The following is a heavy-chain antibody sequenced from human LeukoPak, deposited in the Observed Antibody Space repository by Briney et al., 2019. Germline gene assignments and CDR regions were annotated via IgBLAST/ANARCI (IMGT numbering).Heavy chain of an antibody. Sequence: ASVKVSCKASGYTFTGYYMHWVRQAPGQGLDWMGWIKPNSGGTNYAQKFQGRVTMTRDTSISTAYMELSRLRSDDTAVYYCARGGIAAAGVYYWGQGTLVTVSS. D-gene: IGHD6-13*01. CDR2: IKPNSGGT. CDR3: ARGGIAAAGVYY. CDR1: GYTFTGYY. V-gene: IGHV1-2*02. J-gene: IGHJ4*02.